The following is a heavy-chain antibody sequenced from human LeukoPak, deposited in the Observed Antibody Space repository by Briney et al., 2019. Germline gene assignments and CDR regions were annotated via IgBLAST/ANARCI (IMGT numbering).Heavy chain of an antibody. CDR3: ARGGSTLGYCSGGSCYPIFDY. CDR2: IYYSGST. J-gene: IGHJ4*02. CDR1: GGSISSYY. V-gene: IGHV4-59*01. Sequence: SETLSLTCTVSGGSISSYYWSWIRQPPGKGLEWIGYIYYSGSTSYNPSLKSRVTISVDTSKNQFSLKLSSVTAADTAVYYCARGGSTLGYCSGGSCYPIFDYWGQGTLVTVSS. D-gene: IGHD2-15*01.